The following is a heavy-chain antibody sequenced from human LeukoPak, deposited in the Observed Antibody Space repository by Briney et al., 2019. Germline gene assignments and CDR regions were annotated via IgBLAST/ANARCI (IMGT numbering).Heavy chain of an antibody. V-gene: IGHV3-21*01. J-gene: IGHJ4*02. CDR2: ISSSSSYI. CDR3: VRGGDGYYDSSGYYYPTNSDY. D-gene: IGHD3-22*01. CDR1: GFTFSSYS. Sequence: GGSLRLSCAASGFTFSSYSMNWVRQAPGEGLEWVSSISSSSSYIYYADSVKGRFTISRDNAKNSLYLQMNSLRAEDTAVYYCVRGGDGYYDSSGYYYPTNSDYWGQGTLVTVSS.